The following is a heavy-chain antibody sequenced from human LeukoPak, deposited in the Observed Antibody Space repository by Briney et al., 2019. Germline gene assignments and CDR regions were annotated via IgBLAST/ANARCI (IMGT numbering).Heavy chain of an antibody. V-gene: IGHV1-2*02. CDR1: GYTFTGYY. CDR3: ARQYCSSTSCYNDY. CDR2: INPNSGGT. J-gene: IGHJ4*02. D-gene: IGHD2-2*02. Sequence: ASVKVPCKASGYTFTGYYMHWVRQAPGQGLEWMGWINPNSGGTIYAQKFQGRVTMTRDTSISTAYMELSRLRSDDTAVYYCARQYCSSTSCYNDYWGQGTLVTVSS.